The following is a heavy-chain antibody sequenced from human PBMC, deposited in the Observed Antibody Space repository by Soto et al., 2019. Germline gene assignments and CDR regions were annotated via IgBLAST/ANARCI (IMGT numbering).Heavy chain of an antibody. CDR2: IKQDGSEK. CDR3: ARGPDYDSSGYYFPLDY. D-gene: IGHD3-22*01. Sequence: TGGSLRLSCAASGFTFSSYWMSWVRQAPGKGLEWVANIKQDGSEKYYVDSVKGRFTISRDNAKNSLYLQMNSLRAEDTAVYYCARGPDYDSSGYYFPLDYWGQGTLVTVSS. CDR1: GFTFSSYW. V-gene: IGHV3-7*03. J-gene: IGHJ4*02.